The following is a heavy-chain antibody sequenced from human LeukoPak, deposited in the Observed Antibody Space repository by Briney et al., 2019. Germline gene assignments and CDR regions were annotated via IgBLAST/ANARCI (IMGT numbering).Heavy chain of an antibody. J-gene: IGHJ6*02. CDR3: ARDLNYRMDV. CDR2: IDSGGST. V-gene: IGHV3-66*01. Sequence: GGSLRLSCAACGFTVSSNYLSWVRQAPGKGLEWVSVIDSGGSTYYADSVKGRFTISRDNSKNTLYLQMNGLRAEDTAVYYWARDLNYRMDVWGQGTTVTVSS. CDR1: GFTVSSNY.